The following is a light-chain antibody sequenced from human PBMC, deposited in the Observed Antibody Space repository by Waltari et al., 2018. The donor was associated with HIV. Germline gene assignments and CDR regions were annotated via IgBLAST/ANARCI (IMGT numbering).Light chain of an antibody. CDR2: RNN. V-gene: IGLV1-47*01. J-gene: IGLJ3*02. CDR1: RSNIGNND. Sequence: QSVLTPPPSASGTPGQRVTISCSGSRSNIGNNDVYWFQHLPGTAPKLLIYRNNQRPSGVPDRFTGSKSGTSASLAISGLRSEDEADYYCDAWDNSLSGRVFGGGTKLTVL. CDR3: DAWDNSLSGRV.